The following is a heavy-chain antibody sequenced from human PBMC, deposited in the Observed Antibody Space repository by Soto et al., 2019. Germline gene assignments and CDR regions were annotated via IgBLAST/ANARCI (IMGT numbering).Heavy chain of an antibody. D-gene: IGHD3-10*01. Sequence: QVQLQESGPGLVKPSQTLSLTCTVSGGSISSGGYYWSWIRQHPGKGLEWIGYIYYSGSTYYNPSLKSRVTISVDTSNNQFSLKLSSVTAADTAVYYCARGTVYGSGNDYYYYGMDVWGQGTTVTVSS. CDR1: GGSISSGGYY. J-gene: IGHJ6*02. CDR2: IYYSGST. CDR3: ARGTVYGSGNDYYYYGMDV. V-gene: IGHV4-31*03.